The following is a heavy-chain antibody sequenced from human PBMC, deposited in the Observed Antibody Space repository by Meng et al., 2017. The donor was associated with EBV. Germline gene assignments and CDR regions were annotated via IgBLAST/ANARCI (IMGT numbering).Heavy chain of an antibody. J-gene: IGHJ4*02. V-gene: IGHV1-69*01. CDR3: ASESGRGFTPDF. Sequence: QVQVEHSGAGVQRPGSSVKISCQTSGGPFRSDAVSWVRQGPGQGLEWLGGLIPMSGAPHYAQKFQDRVTITADEYTRTHYMELSSLRSDDTAMYYCASESGRGFTPDFWGQGTLVTVS. CDR1: GGPFRSDA. D-gene: IGHD3-10*01. CDR2: LIPMSGAP.